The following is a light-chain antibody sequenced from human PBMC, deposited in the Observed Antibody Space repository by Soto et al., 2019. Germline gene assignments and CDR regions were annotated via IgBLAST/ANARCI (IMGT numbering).Light chain of an antibody. J-gene: IGKJ2*01. Sequence: DIQMTQSPSSLSASVGDRVTITCRASQSINDYLNWYQQKPGKAPQLLNYAASSLHGGVPSRFSGSRSGTVVTLTISSLQPEDFATYYCQQTYSTPPYTCGQGIKLEIK. CDR2: AAS. CDR3: QQTYSTPPYT. CDR1: QSINDY. V-gene: IGKV1-39*01.